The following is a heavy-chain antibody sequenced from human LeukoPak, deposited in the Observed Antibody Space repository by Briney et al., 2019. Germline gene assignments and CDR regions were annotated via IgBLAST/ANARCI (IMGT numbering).Heavy chain of an antibody. CDR2: MNPNSGNT. D-gene: IGHD5-24*01. V-gene: IGHV1-8*03. CDR1: GYTFTSYD. CDR3: ARDRVMATAWDY. J-gene: IGHJ4*02. Sequence: ASVKVSCKASGYTFTSYDINWVRQATGQGLEWMGWMNPNSGNTGYAQKFQGRVTITRNTSISTAYMELSRLRSDDTAVYYCARDRVMATAWDYWGQGTLVTVSS.